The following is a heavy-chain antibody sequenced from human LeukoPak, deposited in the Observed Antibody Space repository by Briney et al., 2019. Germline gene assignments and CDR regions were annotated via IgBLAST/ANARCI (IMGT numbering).Heavy chain of an antibody. CDR2: IYSSGST. CDR1: GGSISSGSYY. CDR3: ARGLTTMSVVAIDF. J-gene: IGHJ4*02. Sequence: SETLSLTCTVSGGSISSGSYYWSWIRQPAGKGLEWIGPIYSSGSTNYNPSLKSRVTISVDTSKNQFSLKLSSVTAADTAVYYCARGLTTMSVVAIDFWAQGTLVTVSS. V-gene: IGHV4-61*02. D-gene: IGHD3-22*01.